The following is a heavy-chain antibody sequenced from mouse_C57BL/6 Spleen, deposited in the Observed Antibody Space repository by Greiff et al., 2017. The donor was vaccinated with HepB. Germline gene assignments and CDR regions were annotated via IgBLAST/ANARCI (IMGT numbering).Heavy chain of an antibody. V-gene: IGHV1-55*01. CDR3: AREGAYYGSNWYFDV. J-gene: IGHJ1*03. Sequence: VQLQQPGAELVKPGASVKMSCKASGYTFTSYWITWVKQRPRQGLEWIGDIYPGSGSTNYNEKFKSKATLTVDTSSSTAYMQLSSLTSEDSAVYYCAREGAYYGSNWYFDVWGTGTTVTVSS. CDR1: GYTFTSYW. D-gene: IGHD1-1*01. CDR2: IYPGSGST.